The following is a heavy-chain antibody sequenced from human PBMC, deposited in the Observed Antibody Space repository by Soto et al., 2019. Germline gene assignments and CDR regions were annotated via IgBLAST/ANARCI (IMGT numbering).Heavy chain of an antibody. Sequence: GSVKGSCKASGYPFTGNYMHWVRQAPGQGLEWMALINPTTGGTNYAQKFQGRVTMTWDTSISTAYMELTRLTSDDTAIYYCARGYCSSIGCSHYFDFWGQGTMVTVSS. CDR3: ARGYCSSIGCSHYFDF. V-gene: IGHV1-2*02. CDR1: GYPFTGNY. CDR2: INPTTGGT. J-gene: IGHJ4*02. D-gene: IGHD2-2*01.